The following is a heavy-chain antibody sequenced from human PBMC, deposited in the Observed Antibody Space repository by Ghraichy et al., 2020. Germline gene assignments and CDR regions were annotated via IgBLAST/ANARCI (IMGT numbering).Heavy chain of an antibody. CDR3: AREALSSIAARPPFDY. CDR2: IWYDGSNK. CDR1: GFTFSSYG. J-gene: IGHJ4*02. D-gene: IGHD6-6*01. V-gene: IGHV3-33*01. Sequence: GGSLRLSCAASGFTFSSYGMHWVRQAPGKGLEWVAVIWYDGSNKYYADSVKGRFTISRDNSKNTLYLQMNSLRAEDTAVYYCAREALSSIAARPPFDYWGQGTLVTVSS.